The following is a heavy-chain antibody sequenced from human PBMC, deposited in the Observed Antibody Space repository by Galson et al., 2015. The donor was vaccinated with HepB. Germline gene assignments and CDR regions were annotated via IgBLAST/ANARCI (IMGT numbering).Heavy chain of an antibody. D-gene: IGHD2-2*01. Sequence: SLRLSCAASGFTFSSYDIHWVRQAPGKGLEWVAVISYDGSNKYYADSVKGRFTISRDNSKDTLYLQMNSLRAEDTAVYYCARVLTRYCSTTTCPPDYWGQGTLVTVSS. CDR1: GFTFSSYD. CDR3: ARVLTRYCSTTTCPPDY. J-gene: IGHJ4*02. CDR2: ISYDGSNK. V-gene: IGHV3-30*04.